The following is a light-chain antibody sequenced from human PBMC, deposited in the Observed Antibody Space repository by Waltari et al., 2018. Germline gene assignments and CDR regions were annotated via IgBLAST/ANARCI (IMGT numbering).Light chain of an antibody. V-gene: IGKV3-15*01. J-gene: IGKJ4*01. CDR3: QQYYTTPLT. Sequence: ETVMTQSPASLSVSPGERAPLSCRARQTIRTNLAWYQHQPGQAPRLLIHGASTRAPGIPARFSGSGSGTEFTLTISSLQSEDVAVYYCQQYYTTPLTFGGGTKVEIK. CDR2: GAS. CDR1: QTIRTN.